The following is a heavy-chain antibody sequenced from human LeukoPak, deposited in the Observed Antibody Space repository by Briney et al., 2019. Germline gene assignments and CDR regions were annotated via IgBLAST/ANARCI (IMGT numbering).Heavy chain of an antibody. Sequence: GGSLRLSCAAFGFTFSSYAMSWVRQAPGKGLEWVSAISGSGGSTYYADSVKGRFTISRDNSKNTLYLQMNSLRAEDTAVYYCAKISIFGVVINPADYWGQGTLVTVSS. D-gene: IGHD3-3*01. J-gene: IGHJ4*02. CDR1: GFTFSSYA. CDR2: ISGSGGST. V-gene: IGHV3-23*01. CDR3: AKISIFGVVINPADY.